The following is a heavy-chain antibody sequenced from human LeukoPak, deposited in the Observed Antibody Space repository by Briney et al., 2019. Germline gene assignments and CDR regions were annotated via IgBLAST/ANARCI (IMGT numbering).Heavy chain of an antibody. V-gene: IGHV3-11*01. D-gene: IGHD3-3*01. CDR3: AQREAFTSS. Sequence: GGSLRLSCAASGFTFSDYYMSRIRQAPGKGLEWVSYISSGGNTIYYADSVKGRFTISRDNAKNSLYLQLNSLRAEDTAVYYCAQREAFTSSWGQGTLVTVSS. CDR2: ISSGGNTI. CDR1: GFTFSDYY. J-gene: IGHJ5*02.